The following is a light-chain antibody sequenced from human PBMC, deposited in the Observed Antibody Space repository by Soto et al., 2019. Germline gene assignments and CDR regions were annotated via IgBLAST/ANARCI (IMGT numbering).Light chain of an antibody. CDR2: GAS. J-gene: IGKJ1*01. V-gene: IGKV3-20*01. CDR3: QQYDSSPWT. Sequence: EIVLTQSPGTLSLSPGERATLSCRASQSVSSSYLAWYQQKPGQAPRRLIDGASSRATGIPDRFSGSRSGTVFNLTISSLEPEDLPVYYCQQYDSSPWTFGQGTKV. CDR1: QSVSSSY.